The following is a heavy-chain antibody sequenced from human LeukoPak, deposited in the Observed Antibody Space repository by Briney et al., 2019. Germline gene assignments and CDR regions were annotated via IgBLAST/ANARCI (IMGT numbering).Heavy chain of an antibody. CDR2: INPNSGGT. V-gene: IGHV1-2*06. CDR1: GYTFTGYY. CDR3: ASGSGSYYNNWFDP. Sequence: ASVKVSCKASGYTFTGYYMHWVRQAPGQGLEWMGRINPNSGGTNYAQKFQGRVTMTRDTSISTAYMELSRLRSDDTAVYYCASGSGSYYNNWFDPWGQGTLVTVSS. D-gene: IGHD1-26*01. J-gene: IGHJ5*02.